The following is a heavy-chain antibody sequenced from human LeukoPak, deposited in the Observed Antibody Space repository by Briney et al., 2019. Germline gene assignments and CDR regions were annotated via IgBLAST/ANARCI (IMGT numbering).Heavy chain of an antibody. CDR3: ARHGVTSMVRGVISWFDP. D-gene: IGHD3-10*01. J-gene: IGHJ5*02. V-gene: IGHV4-59*08. CDR2: IYYSGST. Sequence: SETLSLTCTVSGGSISSYYWSWIRQPPGKGLEWIGYIYYSGSTNYNPSPKSRVTISVDTSKNQFSLKLSSVTAADTAVYYCARHGVTSMVRGVISWFDPWGQGTLVTVSS. CDR1: GGSISSYY.